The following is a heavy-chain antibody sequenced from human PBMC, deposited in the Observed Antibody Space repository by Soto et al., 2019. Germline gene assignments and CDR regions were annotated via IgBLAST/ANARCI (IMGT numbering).Heavy chain of an antibody. CDR1: GFTFSTYW. V-gene: IGHV3-7*05. J-gene: IGHJ4*02. Sequence: EVQLVESGGGLVQPGGSLRLSCAASGFTFSTYWMTWVRQAPGKGLEWVANIKQDGREKYYVDSVKGRFIISRDNAKNSVYLQLNSLRAEDTAMYYCGRARWVSVGGDYWGQGTLVTVSS. D-gene: IGHD2-2*01. CDR2: IKQDGREK. CDR3: GRARWVSVGGDY.